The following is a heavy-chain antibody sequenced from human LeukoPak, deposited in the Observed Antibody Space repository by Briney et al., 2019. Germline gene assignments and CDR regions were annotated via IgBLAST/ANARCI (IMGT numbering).Heavy chain of an antibody. D-gene: IGHD3-22*01. CDR1: GFTFSSYS. J-gene: IGHJ4*02. V-gene: IGHV3-48*01. CDR2: ISSSSSTI. Sequence: PGGSLRLSCAASGFTFSSYSMNWVRQAPGKGLEWVSYISSSSSTIYYADSVKGRFTISRDNAKNSLYLQMNSLRAEDTAVYYCATFRGAYYDSSGYFYFDYWGQGTLVTVSS. CDR3: ATFRGAYYDSSGYFYFDY.